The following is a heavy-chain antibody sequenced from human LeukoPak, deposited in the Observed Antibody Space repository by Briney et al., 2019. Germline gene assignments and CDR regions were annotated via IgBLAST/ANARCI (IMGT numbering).Heavy chain of an antibody. CDR1: GFTFSNYG. D-gene: IGHD2-15*01. J-gene: IGHJ4*02. V-gene: IGHV3-33*08. CDR3: ARDRGYCTGGSCYSTYFDH. Sequence: GGSLRLSCAASGFTFSNYGIHWVRQAPGKGLEWVALIWSDGNNYFYGDSVKGRFTISRDNSKNTVYLQMNGLRDEDTAVYFCARDRGYCTGGSCYSTYFDHWGQGTLVTVSS. CDR2: IWSDGNNY.